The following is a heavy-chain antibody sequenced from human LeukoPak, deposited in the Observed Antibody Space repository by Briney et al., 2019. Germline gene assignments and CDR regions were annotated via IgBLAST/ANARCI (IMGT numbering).Heavy chain of an antibody. CDR3: ARGHHDFWSGYYYYYYGMDV. Sequence: SQTLSLTCTVSGGSISSGDYYWSWIRQPPGKGLEWIGYIYYSGSTYYNPSLKSRVTISVDTSKNQFSLKLSSVTAADTAVYYCARGHHDFWSGYYYYYYGMDVWGQGTTVTVSS. D-gene: IGHD3-3*01. J-gene: IGHJ6*02. CDR1: GGSISSGDYY. CDR2: IYYSGST. V-gene: IGHV4-30-4*01.